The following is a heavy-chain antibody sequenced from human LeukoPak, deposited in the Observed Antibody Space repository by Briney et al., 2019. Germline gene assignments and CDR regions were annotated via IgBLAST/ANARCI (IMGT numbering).Heavy chain of an antibody. J-gene: IGHJ4*02. V-gene: IGHV4-30-2*01. CDR3: AREAPDYYFDY. CDR2: IYDFGNT. Sequence: SETLSLTCTVSGGSIGSGSYYWSWIRQTPGKGLEWIGYIYDFGNTDYNPSLKSRVTISVDRSKNQFSLKLSSVTAADTAVYYCAREAPDYYFDYWGQGTLVTVSS. CDR1: GGSIGSGSYY.